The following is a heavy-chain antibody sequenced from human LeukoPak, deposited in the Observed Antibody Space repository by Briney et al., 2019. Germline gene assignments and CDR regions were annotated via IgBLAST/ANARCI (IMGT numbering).Heavy chain of an antibody. D-gene: IGHD2-2*01. Sequence: GGSLGLSCAASGFTFSSYSMNLVRQAPGKGLEWVSSISSSSSYIYYADSVKGRFTISRDNAKNSLYLQMNSLRAEDTAVYYCARGPRNIVPAAMYTLFDYWGQGTLVTVSS. CDR3: ARGPRNIVPAAMYTLFDY. V-gene: IGHV3-21*01. J-gene: IGHJ4*02. CDR1: GFTFSSYS. CDR2: ISSSSSYI.